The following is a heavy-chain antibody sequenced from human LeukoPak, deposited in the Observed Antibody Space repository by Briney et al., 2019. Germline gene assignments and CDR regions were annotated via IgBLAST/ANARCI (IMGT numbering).Heavy chain of an antibody. CDR3: ARDPPSFQH. CDR1: GFSFSSNW. J-gene: IGHJ1*01. V-gene: IGHV3-7*01. Sequence: PGGSLRLSCAAPGFSFSSNWMGWVRQAPGKGLEWVAHIKRDGSQKYYLDSVKGRFTISRDNAKNSLYLQMNSLRAEDTAVYYCARDPPSFQHWGQGTLVTVSS. CDR2: IKRDGSQK.